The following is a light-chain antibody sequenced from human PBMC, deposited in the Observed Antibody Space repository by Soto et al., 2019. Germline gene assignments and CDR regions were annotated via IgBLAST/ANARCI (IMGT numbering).Light chain of an antibody. CDR1: QDIRNK. CDR2: GAS. V-gene: IGKV1-6*01. CDR3: QQSYSTPFT. Sequence: AIQMTQFPSSLSASVRDRVVISCRTSQDIRNKLGWYQQKPGQAPKLLIFGASTLHSGVPSRFSGSGSGTRFTLTITSLQPEDVATYYCQQSYSTPFTFGQGTRLEIK. J-gene: IGKJ5*01.